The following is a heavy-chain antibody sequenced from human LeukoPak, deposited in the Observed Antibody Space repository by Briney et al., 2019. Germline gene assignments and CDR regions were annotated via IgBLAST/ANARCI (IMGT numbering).Heavy chain of an antibody. D-gene: IGHD1-26*01. Sequence: SETLSLTCTVSGGSISSSSYYWGWIRQPPGKGLEWIGSIYYSGSTYYNPSLKSRVTISVDTSKNQFSLKLSSVTAADTAVYYCARDSGSYSHFDYWGQGTLVTVSS. CDR2: IYYSGST. CDR3: ARDSGSYSHFDY. CDR1: GGSISSSSYY. V-gene: IGHV4-39*01. J-gene: IGHJ4*02.